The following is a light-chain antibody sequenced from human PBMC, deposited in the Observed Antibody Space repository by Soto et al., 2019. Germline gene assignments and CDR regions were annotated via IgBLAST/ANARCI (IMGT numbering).Light chain of an antibody. CDR2: HAI. Sequence: EIVMTQSPATLSVSPGERATLSCRASQSVSSNLAWYQQKPGQAPRLLIYHAIARATGIPTRFSGSGSGTEFTLTISSLQPEDFAIYYCQQYNNWPPITFGQGTRLGIK. CDR1: QSVSSN. J-gene: IGKJ5*01. V-gene: IGKV3-15*01. CDR3: QQYNNWPPIT.